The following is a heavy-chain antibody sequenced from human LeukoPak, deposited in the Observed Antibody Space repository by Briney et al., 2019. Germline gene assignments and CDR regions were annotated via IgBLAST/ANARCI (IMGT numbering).Heavy chain of an antibody. V-gene: IGHV3-7*01. Sequence: PGGSLRLSCAASGFTFSAHWMSWVRQAPGKGLEWVANIKEDGSEKYYVDSVKGRFTISRDNSKNTLYLEMTSLRPEDTAVYYCAKVRLLGALDDAFDVWGQGTMVTV. J-gene: IGHJ3*01. CDR2: IKEDGSEK. CDR3: AKVRLLGALDDAFDV. CDR1: GFTFSAHW. D-gene: IGHD3-16*01.